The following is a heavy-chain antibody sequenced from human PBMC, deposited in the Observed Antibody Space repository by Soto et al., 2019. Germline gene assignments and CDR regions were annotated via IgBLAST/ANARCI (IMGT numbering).Heavy chain of an antibody. V-gene: IGHV3-21*06. CDR2: ISSTTNYI. Sequence: PGWSLRLSCAASGFTFTRYSMNWVRQAPGKGLEWVSSISSTTNYIYYGDSMKGRFTISRDNAKNSLYLEMNSLRAEDTAVYYCVRESEDLTSNFDYWGQGTLVTVSS. CDR3: VRESEDLTSNFDY. J-gene: IGHJ4*02. CDR1: GFTFTRYS.